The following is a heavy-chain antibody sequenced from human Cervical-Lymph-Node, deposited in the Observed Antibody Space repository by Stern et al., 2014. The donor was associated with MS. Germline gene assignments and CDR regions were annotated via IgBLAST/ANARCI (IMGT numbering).Heavy chain of an antibody. D-gene: IGHD5-24*01. V-gene: IGHV1-18*01. CDR3: ARGDGSRNWFDP. CDR1: GYNFNTFG. CDR2: ISAYNGET. Sequence: VQLVQSGAEVKKPGASVKVSCEASGYNFNTFGITWVRQAPGQGLEWMGWISAYNGETNYAQKFQGRVTMTTETSTSTGYMELRSLRSDDTAVYFCARGDGSRNWFDPWGQGTLATVSS. J-gene: IGHJ5*02.